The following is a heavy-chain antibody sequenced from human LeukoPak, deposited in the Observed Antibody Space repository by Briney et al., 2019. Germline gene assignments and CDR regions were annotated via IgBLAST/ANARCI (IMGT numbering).Heavy chain of an antibody. J-gene: IGHJ3*02. Sequence: ASVKVSCKASGGTFSSYAISWVRQAPGQGLEWMGRIIPILGIANYAQKFQGRVTITADKSTSTAYMELSSLRSEDTAVYYCAKDFVGTLADAFDIWGQGTMVTVSS. V-gene: IGHV1-69*04. CDR1: GGTFSSYA. CDR3: AKDFVGTLADAFDI. CDR2: IIPILGIA. D-gene: IGHD1-1*01.